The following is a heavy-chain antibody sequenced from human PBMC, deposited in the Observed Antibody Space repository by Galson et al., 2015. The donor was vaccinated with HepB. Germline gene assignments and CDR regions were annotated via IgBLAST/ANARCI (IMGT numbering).Heavy chain of an antibody. Sequence: SVKVSCKASGYTFTGYYMHWVRQAPGQGLEWMGRINPNSGGTNYAQKFQGRVTMTRDTSISTAYMELSRLRSDDTVVYYCARGTAGDPHYYYYGMDVWGQGTTVTVSS. V-gene: IGHV1-2*05. D-gene: IGHD6-13*01. CDR3: ARGTAGDPHYYYYGMDV. CDR1: GYTFTGYY. CDR2: INPNSGGT. J-gene: IGHJ6*02.